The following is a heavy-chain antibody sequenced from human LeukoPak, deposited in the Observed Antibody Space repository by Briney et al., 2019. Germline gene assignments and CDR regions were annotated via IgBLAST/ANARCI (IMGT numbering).Heavy chain of an antibody. D-gene: IGHD3-10*01. CDR1: GYSISSSYY. CDR3: ARVKGWYYGSGSYYRHDNWFDP. V-gene: IGHV4-38-2*02. CDR2: IYYSGST. Sequence: SETLSLTCTVSGYSISSSYYWGWIRQPPGKGLEWIGSIYYSGSTYYNPSLKSRVTISVDTSKNQFSLKMSSVTAADTAVYYCARVKGWYYGSGSYYRHDNWFDPWGQGTLVTVSS. J-gene: IGHJ5*02.